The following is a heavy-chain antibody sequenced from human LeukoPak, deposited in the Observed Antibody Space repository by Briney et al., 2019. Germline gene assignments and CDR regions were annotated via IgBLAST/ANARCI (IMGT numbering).Heavy chain of an antibody. CDR2: IYYSGST. CDR3: ARDRSGYSYGSGWFDP. J-gene: IGHJ5*02. V-gene: IGHV4-39*07. CDR1: GGSISSSSYY. Sequence: SETLSLTCTVSGGSISSSSYYWGWIRQPPGKGLEWIGSIYYSGSTYYNPSLKSRVTISVDTSKNQFSLKLSSVTAADTAVYYCARDRSGYSYGSGWFDPWGQGTLVTVSS. D-gene: IGHD5-18*01.